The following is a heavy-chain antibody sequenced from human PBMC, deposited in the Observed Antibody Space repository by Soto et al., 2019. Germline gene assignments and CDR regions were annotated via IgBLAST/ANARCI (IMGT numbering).Heavy chain of an antibody. CDR3: AREAYSSSWYRGNYFDY. J-gene: IGHJ4*02. V-gene: IGHV4-59*01. Sequence: SSETLSLTCTVSGGSISIYYWSWIRHPPGKGLEWIGYIYYSGSTNYNPSLKSRVTISVDTSKNQFSLKLSSVTAADTAVYYCAREAYSSSWYRGNYFDYWGQGTLVTVSS. D-gene: IGHD6-13*01. CDR2: IYYSGST. CDR1: GGSISIYY.